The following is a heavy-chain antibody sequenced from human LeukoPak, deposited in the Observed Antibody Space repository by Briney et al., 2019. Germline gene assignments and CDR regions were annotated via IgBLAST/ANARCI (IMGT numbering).Heavy chain of an antibody. CDR3: ARVSTIFGVSGGFDY. V-gene: IGHV3-20*04. CDR1: GFTFDDYG. J-gene: IGHJ4*02. D-gene: IGHD3-3*01. Sequence: PGGSLRLSCAASGFTFDDYGMSSVRQAPGKGLEWVSGINWNGGSTGYADSVKGRFTISRDNAKNSLYLQMNSLRAEDTALYYCARVSTIFGVSGGFDYWGQGTLVTVSS. CDR2: INWNGGST.